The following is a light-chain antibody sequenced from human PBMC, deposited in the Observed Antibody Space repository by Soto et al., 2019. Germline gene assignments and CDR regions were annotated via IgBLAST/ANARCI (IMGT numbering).Light chain of an antibody. CDR2: GAS. V-gene: IGKV3-20*01. CDR3: QQYGSSYPWT. CDR1: QSVSSNY. Sequence: EIVLTQYPGTLSLSPGERSTLSFSSSQSVSSNYLAWYQQKPGQAPRLLIYGASSRATGIPDRFSGSGSGTDFTLTIRRLEPEDFAVYYCQQYGSSYPWTFGQGTKVDIK. J-gene: IGKJ1*01.